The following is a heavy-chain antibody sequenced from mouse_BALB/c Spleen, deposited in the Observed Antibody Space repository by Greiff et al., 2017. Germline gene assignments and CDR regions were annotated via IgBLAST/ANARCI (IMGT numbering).Heavy chain of an antibody. CDR2: IWWNDNK. CDR1: GFSLSTYGIG. CDR3: ARMTTTVVATEAMDY. J-gene: IGHJ4*01. Sequence: QVTLKVSGPGILQPSQTLSLTCSFSGFSLSTYGIGVGWIRQPSGKGLEWLAHIWWNDNKYYNTALKSRLTISKDTSNNQVFLKIASVDTADTATYYCARMTTTVVATEAMDYWGQGTSVTVSS. D-gene: IGHD1-1*01. V-gene: IGHV8-11*01.